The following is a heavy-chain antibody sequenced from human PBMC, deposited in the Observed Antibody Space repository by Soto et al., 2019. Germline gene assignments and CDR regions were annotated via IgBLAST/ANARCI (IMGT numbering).Heavy chain of an antibody. D-gene: IGHD2-15*01. CDR1: DVSISGYY. CDR3: ARGSGWLPDS. Sequence: QMQLQESGPGLVKPSETLSLTCTVSDVSISGYYWNWIRQPPGKGLEWIGFIDSRGNTNYNPSVKSRVSISLDTSKIQFSLKLTSVTTADTAVYYCARGSGWLPDSWGQGTLVTVSS. V-gene: IGHV4-59*01. CDR2: IDSRGNT. J-gene: IGHJ4*02.